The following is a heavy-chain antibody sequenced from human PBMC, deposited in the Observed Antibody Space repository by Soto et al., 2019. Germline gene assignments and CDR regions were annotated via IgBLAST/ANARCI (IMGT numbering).Heavy chain of an antibody. CDR1: GGSFSGYC. V-gene: IGHV4-34*01. CDR2: INHSGST. D-gene: IGHD2-15*01. Sequence: SETLSLTCAVYGGSFSGYCWSWIRQPPGKGLEWIGEINHSGSTNYNPSLKSRVTISVDTSKNQFSLKLSSVTAADTAVYYCARGDNFDPWGQGTLVTVSS. J-gene: IGHJ5*02. CDR3: ARGDNFDP.